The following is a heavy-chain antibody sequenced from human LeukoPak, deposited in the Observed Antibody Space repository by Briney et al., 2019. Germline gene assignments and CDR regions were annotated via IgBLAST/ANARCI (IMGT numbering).Heavy chain of an antibody. CDR2: ISYDGSNK. J-gene: IGHJ4*02. V-gene: IGHV3-30*03. CDR3: ARDQGSWWVGDY. CDR1: GFTFSSYG. D-gene: IGHD6-13*01. Sequence: PGGSLRLSCAASGFTFSSYGIHWVRQAPGKGLEWVAVISYDGSNKNYADSVKGRFTISRDDSKNTVYLQMHSLRVEDTAVYYCARDQGSWWVGDYWGQGTLVTVSS.